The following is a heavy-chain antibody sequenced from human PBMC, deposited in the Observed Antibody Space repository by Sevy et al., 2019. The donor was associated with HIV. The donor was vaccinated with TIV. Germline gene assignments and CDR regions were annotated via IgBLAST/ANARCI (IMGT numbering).Heavy chain of an antibody. D-gene: IGHD3-22*01. CDR1: GFTFSSYE. Sequence: GGSLRLSCAASGFTFSSYEMNWVRQVPGKGLEWVSYISSDGTTIYYADSVKGRFTIPRDNAQNSVSLQMNSLRAEDTAVYYCARDLDDNSGYYYGAIDYWGQGTLVTVSS. CDR3: ARDLDDNSGYYYGAIDY. J-gene: IGHJ4*02. V-gene: IGHV3-48*03. CDR2: ISSDGTTI.